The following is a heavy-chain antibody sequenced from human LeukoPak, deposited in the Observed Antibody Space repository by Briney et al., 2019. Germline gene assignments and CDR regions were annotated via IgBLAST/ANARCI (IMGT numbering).Heavy chain of an antibody. J-gene: IGHJ5*02. CDR2: ISSTGDTI. CDR3: ARIHPSRNDGWPLFDP. D-gene: IGHD1-1*01. Sequence: GGSLRLSCAVSGFTFSDYYMSWIRQAPGKGLEWLSYISSTGDTIYDADSVKGRFTISRDNAKNSLYLQINSLRVEDTAMYFCARIHPSRNDGWPLFDPWGRGALVTVSS. CDR1: GFTFSDYY. V-gene: IGHV3-11*04.